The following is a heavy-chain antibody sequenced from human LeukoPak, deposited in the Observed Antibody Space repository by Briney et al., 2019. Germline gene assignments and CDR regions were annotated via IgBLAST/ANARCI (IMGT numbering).Heavy chain of an antibody. CDR3: ARLKGSSWYYYYYYMDV. D-gene: IGHD6-13*01. CDR2: IYYSGST. V-gene: IGHV4-39*07. J-gene: IGHJ6*03. CDR1: GGYISSTSYY. Sequence: SETLSLTCTVSGGYISSTSYYWGWIRQPPGKGLEWIGSIYYSGSTYYNPSLKSRVTISVDTSKNQFSLKLSSVTAADTAVYYCARLKGSSWYYYYYYMDVWGKGTTVTVSS.